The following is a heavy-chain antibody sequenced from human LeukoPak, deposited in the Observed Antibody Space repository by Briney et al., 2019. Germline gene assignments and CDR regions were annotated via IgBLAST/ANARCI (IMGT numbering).Heavy chain of an antibody. Sequence: GGSLRLFCAVSGFTFSNYDMNWVRQAPGKGLEWVSSISSGSSYIYYTDSVKGRFTISRDNAKNSLYLQMNSLRAEDTAVYYCAREDASAFDIWGQGTMVTVSS. J-gene: IGHJ3*02. CDR1: GFTFSNYD. D-gene: IGHD2-2*01. CDR2: ISSGSSYI. CDR3: AREDASAFDI. V-gene: IGHV3-21*01.